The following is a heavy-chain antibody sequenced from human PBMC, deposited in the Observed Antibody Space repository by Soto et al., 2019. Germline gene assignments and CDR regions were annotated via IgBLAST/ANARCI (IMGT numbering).Heavy chain of an antibody. D-gene: IGHD1-26*01. Sequence: QVQLVESGGGVVQPGRSRGLSCAAPGFTFNTYGMHWVRQAPGKGLEWVAAISYEGINKYYADSVKGRFTISRDNSKNTLYVQMNSLRPEDTAVYYCARSPQPTTGIHWYFDLWGRGILVTVSS. V-gene: IGHV3-30*03. J-gene: IGHJ2*01. CDR3: ARSPQPTTGIHWYFDL. CDR2: ISYEGINK. CDR1: GFTFNTYG.